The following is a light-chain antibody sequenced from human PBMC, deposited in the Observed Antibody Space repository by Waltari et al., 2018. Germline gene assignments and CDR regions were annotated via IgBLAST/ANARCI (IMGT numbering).Light chain of an antibody. Sequence: SYELTQPPSVSVSPVQTARITCSGDELPKQLAFWYRQKPGQAPELLIYKDTERPSGIPERVSASSSGTTVTLTITGVQPEDEADYYCQSADSTNTYWVFGGGTKLTVL. CDR1: ELPKQL. J-gene: IGLJ2*01. CDR2: KDT. V-gene: IGLV3-25*03. CDR3: QSADSTNTYWV.